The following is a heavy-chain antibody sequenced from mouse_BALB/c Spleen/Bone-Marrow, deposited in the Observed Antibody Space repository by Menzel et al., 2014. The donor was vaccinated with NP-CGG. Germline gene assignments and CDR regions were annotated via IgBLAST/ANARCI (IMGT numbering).Heavy chain of an antibody. V-gene: IGHV1-5*01. CDR2: IYPGNSDT. CDR3: TRLPAFDY. J-gene: IGHJ2*02. CDR1: GYSFTSYW. Sequence: VQLQQSGTVLARPGASVKMSCKASGYSFTSYWMHWVKQRPGQGLEWIGAIYPGNSDTSYNQKFKGRAKLTAVTSASTAYMELSSLTNEGSAVYYYTRLPAFDYWGQGTSLTVSS.